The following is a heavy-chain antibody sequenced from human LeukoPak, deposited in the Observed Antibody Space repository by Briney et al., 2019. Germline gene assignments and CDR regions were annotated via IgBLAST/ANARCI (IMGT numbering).Heavy chain of an antibody. CDR3: ARALRDYGSGSYHTFDY. D-gene: IGHD3-10*01. Sequence: SETLSLTCTVSSGSFGSYYWSGIRQPPGKGLEWIGYIYYSGNTNYDPSLKSRVTISVDTSKNQFSLKLSSVTAADTAVYYCARALRDYGSGSYHTFDYWGQGTLVTVSS. J-gene: IGHJ4*02. CDR2: IYYSGNT. V-gene: IGHV4-59*12. CDR1: SGSFGSYY.